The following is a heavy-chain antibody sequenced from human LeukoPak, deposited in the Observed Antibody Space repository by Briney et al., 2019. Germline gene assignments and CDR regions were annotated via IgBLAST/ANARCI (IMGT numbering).Heavy chain of an antibody. D-gene: IGHD3-16*02. V-gene: IGHV4-4*02. Sequence: SETLSLTCTVSLDSTTSNFWSWVRQSPGKGLEWIGEIHRSGSPNYNPSLQSRVTISIDRSRNQIALELSSVTAADTAVYYCAREGGSYRPLDYSGQGTLVTVSS. CDR3: AREGGSYRPLDY. CDR1: LDSTTSNF. CDR2: IHRSGSP. J-gene: IGHJ4*02.